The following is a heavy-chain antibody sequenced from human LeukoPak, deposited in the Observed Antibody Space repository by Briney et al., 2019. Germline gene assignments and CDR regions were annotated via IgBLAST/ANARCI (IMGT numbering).Heavy chain of an antibody. J-gene: IGHJ6*03. D-gene: IGHD3/OR15-3a*01. V-gene: IGHV1-2*02. CDR2: INPNSGGT. CDR1: GYTFTGYY. CDR3: AXDGALXTIFGLGDYYYYYMDV. Sequence: GASVKVSCKASGYTFTGYYMHWVRQAPGQGLEWMGWINPNSGGTNYAQKFQGRVTITRATSISTAYMEMSRLRSDDTAVYYCAXDGALXTIFGLGDYYYYYMDVWGKGTTVTVSS.